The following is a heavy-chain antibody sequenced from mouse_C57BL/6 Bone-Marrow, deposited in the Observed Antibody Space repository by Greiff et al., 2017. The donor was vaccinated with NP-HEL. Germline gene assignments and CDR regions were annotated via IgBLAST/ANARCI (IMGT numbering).Heavy chain of an antibody. CDR2: IYPRSGNT. CDR1: GYTFTSYG. V-gene: IGHV1-81*01. D-gene: IGHD2-3*01. CDR3: ARIDGYYVGNYLDY. J-gene: IGHJ2*01. Sequence: VQLQQSGAELARPGASVKLSCKASGYTFTSYGISWVKQRTGQGLEWIGEIYPRSGNTYYNEKFKGKATLTADKSSSTAYMELRSLTSEDSAVYFCARIDGYYVGNYLDYWGQGTTLTVSS.